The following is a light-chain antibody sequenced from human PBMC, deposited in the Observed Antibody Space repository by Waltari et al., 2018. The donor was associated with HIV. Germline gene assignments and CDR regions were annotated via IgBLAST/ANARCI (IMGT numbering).Light chain of an antibody. CDR2: WAS. Sequence: IVMTQSPDSLAVSLGERATINCKSSQSVLYSSNNNNYLTWYQQKPGQPPKLLIYWASTRESGVPDRFSGSGSGTDFSLTISSLQAEDVAVYYCQQYYSSPRTFGQGTKVEIK. V-gene: IGKV4-1*01. J-gene: IGKJ1*01. CDR1: QSVLYSSNNNNY. CDR3: QQYYSSPRT.